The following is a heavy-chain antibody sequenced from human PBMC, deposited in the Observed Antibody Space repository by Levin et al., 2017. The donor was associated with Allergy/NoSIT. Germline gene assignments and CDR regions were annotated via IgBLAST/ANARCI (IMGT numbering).Heavy chain of an antibody. CDR1: GFTFSSYG. CDR3: AREADILTGSYWFDP. V-gene: IGHV3-33*01. Sequence: GGSLRLSCAASGFTFSSYGMHWVRQAPGKGLEWVAVIWYDGSNKYYADSVKGRFTISRDNSKNTLYLQMNSLRAEDTAVYYCAREADILTGSYWFDPWGQGTLVTVSS. CDR2: IWYDGSNK. J-gene: IGHJ5*02. D-gene: IGHD3-9*01.